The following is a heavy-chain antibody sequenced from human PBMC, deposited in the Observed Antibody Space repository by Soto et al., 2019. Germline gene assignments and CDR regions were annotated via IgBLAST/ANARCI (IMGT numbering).Heavy chain of an antibody. Sequence: GGSLRLSCSASGFTLSGYGMHWVRQAPGKGLEWVAVIWYDGSNKYYADSVKGRFTISRDNSKNTLYLQMNSLRAEDTAVYYCARRGSGSYYDYWGQGTLVTVSS. CDR3: ARRGSGSYYDY. J-gene: IGHJ4*02. D-gene: IGHD1-26*01. V-gene: IGHV3-33*08. CDR2: IWYDGSNK. CDR1: GFTLSGYG.